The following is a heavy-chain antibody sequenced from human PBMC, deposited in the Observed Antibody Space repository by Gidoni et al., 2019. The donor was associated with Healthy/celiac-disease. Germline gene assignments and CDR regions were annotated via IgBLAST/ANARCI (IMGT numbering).Heavy chain of an antibody. CDR2: IYYSGST. V-gene: IGHV4-59*01. Sequence: QVQLQESGPGLVKPSETLSLTCTVSGGSISSYYWSWIRQPPGKGLEWIGYIYYSGSTNYNPSLKSRVTISVDTSKNQFSLKLSSVTAADTAVYYCARARGWYGGSFDYWGQGTLVTVSS. CDR1: GGSISSYY. J-gene: IGHJ4*02. D-gene: IGHD6-19*01. CDR3: ARARGWYGGSFDY.